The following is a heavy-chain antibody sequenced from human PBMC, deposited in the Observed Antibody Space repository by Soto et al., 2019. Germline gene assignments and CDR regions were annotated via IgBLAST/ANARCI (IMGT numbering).Heavy chain of an antibody. Sequence: PGGSLRLSCAASGFTVSSNYMSWVRQAPGKGLEWVSVIYSGGSTYYADSVKGRFTISRDNSKNTLYLQMNSLRAEDTAVYYCARGDYGDFTDYWGQGTLVTSPQ. J-gene: IGHJ4*02. D-gene: IGHD4-17*01. CDR1: GFTVSSNY. V-gene: IGHV3-66*01. CDR2: IYSGGST. CDR3: ARGDYGDFTDY.